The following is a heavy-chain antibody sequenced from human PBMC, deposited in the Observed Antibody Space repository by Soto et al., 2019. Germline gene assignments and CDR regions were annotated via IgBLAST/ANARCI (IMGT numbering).Heavy chain of an antibody. V-gene: IGHV3-33*01. Sequence: PGGSLRLSCIASGFTFSSHGMHWVRQAPGKGLEWVAVIWFDGSNKYYADSVKGRFTVSRDNSKNTLYLQMNSLRAEDTAVYYCGSSGRGDFTAMVTYFYYGMDVWGQGTTVTVSS. D-gene: IGHD5-18*01. J-gene: IGHJ6*02. CDR1: GFTFSSHG. CDR3: GSSGRGDFTAMVTYFYYGMDV. CDR2: IWFDGSNK.